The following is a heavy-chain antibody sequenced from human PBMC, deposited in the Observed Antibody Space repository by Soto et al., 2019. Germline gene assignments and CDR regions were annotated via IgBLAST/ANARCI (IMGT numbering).Heavy chain of an antibody. CDR3: ARAISSAGGY. CDR2: IKTDGSEK. CDR1: GFTFDDYA. V-gene: IGHV3-7*01. D-gene: IGHD2-21*01. J-gene: IGHJ4*02. Sequence: PGGSLRLSCAASGFTFDDYAMHWVRQAPGEGLEWVASIKTDGSEKYYVDSVKGRYTISRDNAKNSLFLQMSSLSAEDTALYYCARAISSAGGYWGQGTQVTVSS.